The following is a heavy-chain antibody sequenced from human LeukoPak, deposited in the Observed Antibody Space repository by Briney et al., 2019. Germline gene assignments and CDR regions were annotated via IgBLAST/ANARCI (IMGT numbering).Heavy chain of an antibody. D-gene: IGHD2/OR15-2a*01. CDR3: ATNSTGSAFDY. V-gene: IGHV4-38-2*02. J-gene: IGHJ4*02. CDR1: GASISNTYY. CDR2: LYNIGSI. Sequence: TSETLSLTCTVSGASISNTYYWCWIRPPPGKGLEWIGNLYNIGSITYKPSLRSRATMSVDMSKNQFSLRLTSVTAADTAGYFCATNSTGSAFDYWGQGSQVIVSS.